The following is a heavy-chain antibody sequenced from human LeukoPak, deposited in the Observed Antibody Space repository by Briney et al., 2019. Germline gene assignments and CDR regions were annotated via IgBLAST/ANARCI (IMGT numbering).Heavy chain of an antibody. CDR2: ISAYNGNT. Sequence: GASVKVSCKASGYTFTSYGISWVRQAPGQGLEWMGWISAYNGNTNYAQKLQGRVTMTTDTSTSTAYMELRSLRSDDTAVYYCARRYENYDFWSGSLTTEYYFDYWGQGTLVTVSS. CDR3: ARRYENYDFWSGSLTTEYYFDY. V-gene: IGHV1-18*01. D-gene: IGHD3-3*01. J-gene: IGHJ4*02. CDR1: GYTFTSYG.